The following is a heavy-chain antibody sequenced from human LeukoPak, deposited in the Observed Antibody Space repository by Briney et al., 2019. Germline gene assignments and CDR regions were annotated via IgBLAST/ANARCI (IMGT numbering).Heavy chain of an antibody. CDR3: ARDSLPYCSSTSCPIKIPV. J-gene: IGHJ6*02. Sequence: SQTLSLTCTASGGSISSGGYYWSWIRQHPGKGLEWIGYIYYSGSTYYNPSLKSRVTISVDTSKNQFSLKLSSVTAADTAVYYCARDSLPYCSSTSCPIKIPVWGQGTTVTVSS. CDR2: IYYSGST. CDR1: GGSISSGGYY. D-gene: IGHD2-2*01. V-gene: IGHV4-31*03.